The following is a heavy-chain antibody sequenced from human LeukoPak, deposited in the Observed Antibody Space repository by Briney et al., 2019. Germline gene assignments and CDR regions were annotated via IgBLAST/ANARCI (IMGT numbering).Heavy chain of an antibody. CDR2: IYNSGST. D-gene: IGHD3-22*01. Sequence: SETLSLTCTVSGGSISSFYWGWIRQPPGKGLQWIGYIYNSGSTDYNPSLKSRVTISVDTSKNQFSLKLSSVTAADTAVYYCAREDYYDNRYFDLWGRGTLVTVSS. CDR3: AREDYYDNRYFDL. CDR1: GGSISSFY. J-gene: IGHJ2*01. V-gene: IGHV4-59*01.